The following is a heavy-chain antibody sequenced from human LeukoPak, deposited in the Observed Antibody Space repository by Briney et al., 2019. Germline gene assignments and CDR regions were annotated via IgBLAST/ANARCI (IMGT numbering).Heavy chain of an antibody. Sequence: SETLSLTCTVSGGSISSYYWVWIRQLPGKGLEWIGNIHSTGNSFCNPSLKSRVTISIDTSKNQFSLKLSSVTAADTAVYYCEKDSHLDVWGHGTTVTVSS. CDR1: GGSISSYY. D-gene: IGHD2-15*01. CDR2: IHSTGNS. V-gene: IGHV4-59*04. J-gene: IGHJ6*02. CDR3: EKDSHLDV.